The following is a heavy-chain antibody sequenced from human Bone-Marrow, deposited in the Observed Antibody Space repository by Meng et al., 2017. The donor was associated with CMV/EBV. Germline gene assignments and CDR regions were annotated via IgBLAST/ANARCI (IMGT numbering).Heavy chain of an antibody. V-gene: IGHV3-48*03. CDR2: ISSSGSTI. CDR1: GFTFSSYE. J-gene: IGHJ6*02. CDR3: AREGSGWSGALPYYYYGMDV. Sequence: GESLKISCAASGFTFSSYEMNWGRQAPGKGLEWVSNISSSGSTIYYADSVKGRFTITRDNAKNSLYLQMNSLRAEDTAVYYCAREGSGWSGALPYYYYGMDVWGQGTTVTVSS. D-gene: IGHD3-3*01.